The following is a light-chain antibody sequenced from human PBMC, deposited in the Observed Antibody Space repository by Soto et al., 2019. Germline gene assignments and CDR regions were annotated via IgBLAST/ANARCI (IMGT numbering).Light chain of an antibody. J-gene: IGLJ2*01. V-gene: IGLV1-44*01. CDR2: NNN. Sequence: QSVLTQPPSASGTPGQRVTISCSGSSSNIGSNTVNWYQQLPGPAPKLLIYNNNQRPSGVPDRFSGSKSGTSASLAISGLQSEDEDDYYCAAWNDSLNGPVFGGGTKLTVL. CDR1: SSNIGSNT. CDR3: AAWNDSLNGPV.